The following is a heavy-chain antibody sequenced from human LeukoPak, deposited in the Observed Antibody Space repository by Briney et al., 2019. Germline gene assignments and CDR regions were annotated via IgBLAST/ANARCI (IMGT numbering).Heavy chain of an antibody. CDR2: INSDWSST. CDR1: GFTFSSYW. D-gene: IGHD3-9*01. J-gene: IGHJ4*02. CDR3: ARDQYYDILTDYRDY. Sequence: GGSLRLSCAASGFTFSSYWMHWVRQAPGKGLVWVSRINSDWSSTSYADSVKGRFTISRDNAKNTLYLQMNSLRAEDTAVYYCARDQYYDILTDYRDYWGQGTLVTVSS. V-gene: IGHV3-74*01.